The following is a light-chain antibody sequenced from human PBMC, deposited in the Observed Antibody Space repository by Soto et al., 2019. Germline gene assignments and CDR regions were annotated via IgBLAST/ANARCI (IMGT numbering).Light chain of an antibody. CDR2: EVS. CDR1: SSDVGGYNY. V-gene: IGLV2-14*01. CDR3: SSYTSISTHVV. Sequence: QSVRTQPASVSGSPGQSITISCTGTSSDVGGYNYVSWYQQHPGKAPKLMIYEVSNRPSGVSNRFSGSKSGNTASLTISGLQAEDEADYYCSSYTSISTHVVFGGGTKVTVL. J-gene: IGLJ2*01.